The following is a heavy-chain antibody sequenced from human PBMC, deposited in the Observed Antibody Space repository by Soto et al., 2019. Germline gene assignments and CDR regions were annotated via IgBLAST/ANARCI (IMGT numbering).Heavy chain of an antibody. CDR3: ARDTRYYYGSGSRDYYYGMDV. Sequence: GASVKVSCKASGGTFSSYAISWVRQAPGQGLEWMGGIIPIFGTANYAQKFQGRVTITADESTSTAYMELSSLRSEDTAVYYCARDTRYYYGSGSRDYYYGMDVWGQGTTVTVS. CDR1: GGTFSSYA. D-gene: IGHD3-10*01. CDR2: IIPIFGTA. V-gene: IGHV1-69*13. J-gene: IGHJ6*02.